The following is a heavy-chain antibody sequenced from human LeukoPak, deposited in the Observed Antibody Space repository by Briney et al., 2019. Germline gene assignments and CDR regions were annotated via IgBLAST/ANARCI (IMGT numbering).Heavy chain of an antibody. J-gene: IGHJ3*02. CDR1: GGSLSSYY. CDR3: ARDLEYYYDSSGYYWGYSFDI. D-gene: IGHD3-22*01. CDR2: IHTSGST. Sequence: SETLSLTCTVSGGSLSSYYWSWIRQPAGKGLEWIGRIHTSGSTKYNPSLKSRVTISVDKSKNQFSLKLTSVTAADTAVYYCARDLEYYYDSSGYYWGYSFDIWGQGTMVTVSS. V-gene: IGHV4-4*07.